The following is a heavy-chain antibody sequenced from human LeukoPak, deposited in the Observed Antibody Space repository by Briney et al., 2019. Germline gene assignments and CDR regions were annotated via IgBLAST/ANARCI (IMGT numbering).Heavy chain of an antibody. Sequence: SETLSLTCAVYGGSFSGYYWSWIRQPPGKGLEWIGEINHSGSTNYNPSLKSRVTISVDTSKNQFSLKLSSVTAADTAVYYCAGTYGSGSFDYWGQGTLVTVSS. CDR2: INHSGST. V-gene: IGHV4-34*01. CDR1: GGSFSGYY. J-gene: IGHJ4*02. CDR3: AGTYGSGSFDY. D-gene: IGHD3-10*01.